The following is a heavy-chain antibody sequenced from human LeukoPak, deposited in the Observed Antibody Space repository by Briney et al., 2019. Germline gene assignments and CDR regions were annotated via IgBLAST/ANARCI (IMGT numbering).Heavy chain of an antibody. CDR1: GFTFTTYW. CDR3: ARVAAAVPDY. V-gene: IGHV3-7*04. J-gene: IGHJ4*02. Sequence: GGSLRLSCAVSGFTFTTYWTSWVRQAPGKGLEWVANIKQDGSEKYYMDSVKGRFTISRDNAKNSLYLQMNSLRAEDTAVYYCARVAAAVPDYWGQGTLATVSP. D-gene: IGHD6-13*01. CDR2: IKQDGSEK.